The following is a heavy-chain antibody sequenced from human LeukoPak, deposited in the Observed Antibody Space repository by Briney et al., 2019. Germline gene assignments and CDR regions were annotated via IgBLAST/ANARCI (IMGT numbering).Heavy chain of an antibody. CDR1: GYTFTSYG. CDR2: ISAYNGNT. Sequence: ASVKVSCKASGYTFTSYGISWVRQAPGQGLERMGWISAYNGNTNYAQKLQGRVTMTTDTSTSTAYMELRSLRSDDTAVYYCARAEHGDYDILTGYYKSNWFDPWGQGTLVTVSS. D-gene: IGHD3-9*01. V-gene: IGHV1-18*01. J-gene: IGHJ5*02. CDR3: ARAEHGDYDILTGYYKSNWFDP.